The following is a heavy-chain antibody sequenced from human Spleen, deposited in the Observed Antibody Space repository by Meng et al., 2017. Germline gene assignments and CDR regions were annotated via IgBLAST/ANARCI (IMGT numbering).Heavy chain of an antibody. CDR3: AKVGYFDSSNYYAYFQH. CDR2: INSDGSDT. Sequence: GGSLRLSCAASGFTLSSYWMHWVRQAPGRGLVWVSRINSDGSDTSYADSVKGRFTLSRDNARNTLYLQMNSLRVEDTAVYYCAKVGYFDSSNYYAYFQHWGQGTLVTVSS. V-gene: IGHV3-74*01. J-gene: IGHJ1*01. D-gene: IGHD3-22*01. CDR1: GFTLSSYW.